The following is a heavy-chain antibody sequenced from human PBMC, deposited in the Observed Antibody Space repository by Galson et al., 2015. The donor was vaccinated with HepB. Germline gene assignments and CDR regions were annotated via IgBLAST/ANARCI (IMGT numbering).Heavy chain of an antibody. Sequence: LRLSCAASGFTFSSYAMHWVRQAPGKGLEWVAVISYDGSNKYYADSVKGRFTISRDNSKNTLYLQMNSLRAEDTAVYYCARDIAAADNYYYGMDVWGQGTTVTVSS. D-gene: IGHD6-13*01. V-gene: IGHV3-30-3*01. CDR2: ISYDGSNK. CDR3: ARDIAAADNYYYGMDV. CDR1: GFTFSSYA. J-gene: IGHJ6*02.